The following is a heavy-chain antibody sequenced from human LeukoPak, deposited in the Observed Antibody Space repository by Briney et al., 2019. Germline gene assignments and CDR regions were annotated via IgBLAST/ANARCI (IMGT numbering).Heavy chain of an antibody. J-gene: IGHJ5*02. V-gene: IGHV4-59*08. Sequence: SETLSLTCTVSGGSISNYYWTWIRQPPGKGLEWIGYIYYSGSTNYNPSLKSRVTISVDTSKNQFSLKLSSVTAADTAVYYCAKVGSGTNNWFDPWGQGTLVTVS. CDR2: IYYSGST. D-gene: IGHD3-10*01. CDR1: GGSISNYY. CDR3: AKVGSGTNNWFDP.